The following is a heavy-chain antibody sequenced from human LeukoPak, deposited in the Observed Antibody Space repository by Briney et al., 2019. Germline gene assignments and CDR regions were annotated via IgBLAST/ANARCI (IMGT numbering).Heavy chain of an antibody. CDR3: ARDQAAIFGVVTPFDY. J-gene: IGHJ4*02. V-gene: IGHV1-46*01. CDR1: GYTFTSYY. Sequence: ASVKVSCKASGYTFTSYYMHWVRQAPGLGLEWMGIINPSGGSTSYAQKFQGRVTMTRDTSTSTVYMELSSLRSEDTAVYYCARDQAAIFGVVTPFDYWGQGTLVTVSS. CDR2: INPSGGST. D-gene: IGHD3-3*01.